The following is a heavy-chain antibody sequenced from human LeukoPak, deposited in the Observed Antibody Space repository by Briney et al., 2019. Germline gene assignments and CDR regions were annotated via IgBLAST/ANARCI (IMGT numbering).Heavy chain of an antibody. CDR3: ARDRGVVPAAIPKSGFVAIDY. D-gene: IGHD2-2*02. CDR1: GFTFSSYW. J-gene: IGHJ4*02. Sequence: GGSLRLSCAASGFTFSSYWMSWVRQAPGKGLEWVANIKQDGSEKYYVDSVKGRFTISRDNAKNSLYLQMNSLRAEDTAVYYCARDRGVVPAAIPKSGFVAIDYWGQGTLVTVSS. V-gene: IGHV3-7*01. CDR2: IKQDGSEK.